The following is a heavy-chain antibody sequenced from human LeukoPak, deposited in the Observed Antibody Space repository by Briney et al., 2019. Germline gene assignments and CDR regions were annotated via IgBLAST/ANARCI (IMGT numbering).Heavy chain of an antibody. V-gene: IGHV3-64*01. J-gene: IGHJ4*02. CDR2: ISSNGGST. D-gene: IGHD3-22*01. Sequence: GGSLRLSCAASGFTFSNYAMHWVRQAPGKGLEYVSAISSNGGSTYYANSVKGRFTISRDNSKNTLYLQMGSLRAEDMAVYYCAKHVYDSSGYYRIDYWGQGTLVTVSS. CDR3: AKHVYDSSGYYRIDY. CDR1: GFTFSNYA.